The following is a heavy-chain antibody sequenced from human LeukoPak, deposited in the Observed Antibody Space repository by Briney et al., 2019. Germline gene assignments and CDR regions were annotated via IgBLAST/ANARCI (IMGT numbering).Heavy chain of an antibody. D-gene: IGHD6-13*01. Sequence: GGSLRLSCAASGFTFSAYDMHWVRQAPGKGLEWVSRIKSDGSTTNYADSVKGRFTISRDNAKNTLYLQMNSLRAEDSAVYYCLSLSTSGAGSWGQGTLVTVSS. J-gene: IGHJ5*02. CDR3: LSLSTSGAGS. V-gene: IGHV3-74*01. CDR1: GFTFSAYD. CDR2: IKSDGSTT.